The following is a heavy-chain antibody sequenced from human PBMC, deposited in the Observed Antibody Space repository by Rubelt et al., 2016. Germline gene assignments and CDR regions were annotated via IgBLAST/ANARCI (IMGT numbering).Heavy chain of an antibody. CDR1: GGSITDSSYY. CDR3: ASAPRGSGLDP. J-gene: IGHJ5*02. D-gene: IGHD6-25*01. Sequence: QLQLQGSGPGLVKPSETLSLTCTVSGGSITDSSYYWGWIRQPPGKGLEWIGAINHSGSTHTKQYLKRRVTISVDKSKNQMSLRLTAVTAADTAVYYCASAPRGSGLDPWGQGILVTVSS. V-gene: IGHV4-39*07. CDR2: INHSGST.